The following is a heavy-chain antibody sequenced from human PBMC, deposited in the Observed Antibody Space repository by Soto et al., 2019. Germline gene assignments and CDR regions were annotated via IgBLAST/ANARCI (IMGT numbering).Heavy chain of an antibody. CDR3: AHRLRLMSTWNSGAFDF. CDR1: GFSLITNGVG. V-gene: IGHV2-5*02. D-gene: IGHD1-7*01. CDR2: IYWDDDK. J-gene: IGHJ3*01. Sequence: QITLKESGPTLVKPTQTLTLTCTFSGFSLITNGVGVGWVRQPPGEALEWLALIYWDDDKRYSPSLKSRLTIPKDTSINQFVLTITTVDPVDTATYYCAHRLRLMSTWNSGAFDFWGLGAMVVVSS.